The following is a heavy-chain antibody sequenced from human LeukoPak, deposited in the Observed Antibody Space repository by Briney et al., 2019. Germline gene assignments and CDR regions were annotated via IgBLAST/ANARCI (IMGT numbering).Heavy chain of an antibody. CDR2: ISSSSSYI. CDR3: ARDRSAPHMLWNAFEI. CDR1: GFTFSTYT. D-gene: IGHD2-8*01. J-gene: IGHJ3*02. Sequence: GGSLRLSCAASGFTFSTYTMNWVRQAPGKGLEWVSSISSSSSYIYYGDSVKGRFTVSRDNARNSLSLQMNSLRAEDTAVYYCARDRSAPHMLWNAFEIWGQGTMVTVSS. V-gene: IGHV3-21*01.